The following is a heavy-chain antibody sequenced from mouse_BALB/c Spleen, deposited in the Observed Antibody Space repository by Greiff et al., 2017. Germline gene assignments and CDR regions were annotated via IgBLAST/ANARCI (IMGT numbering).Heavy chain of an antibody. J-gene: IGHJ2*01. CDR3: ARGGDVSSFDY. Sequence: EVQVVESGGGLVQPGGSLKLSCAASGFTFSSYGMSWVRQTPDKRLELVATINSNGGSTYYPDSVKGRFTISRDNAKNTLYLQMSSLKSEDTAMYYCARGGDVSSFDYWGQGTTLTVSS. D-gene: IGHD6-2*01. CDR1: GFTFSSYG. CDR2: INSNGGST. V-gene: IGHV5-6-3*01.